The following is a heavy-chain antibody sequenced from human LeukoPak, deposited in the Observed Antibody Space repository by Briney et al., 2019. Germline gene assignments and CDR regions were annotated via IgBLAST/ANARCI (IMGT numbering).Heavy chain of an antibody. J-gene: IGHJ4*02. CDR3: TGGALDY. V-gene: IGHV3-7*04. CDR1: GFTFSDYW. Sequence: QTGGSLRLSCAASGFTFSDYWMSWVRQAPGQGLEWVAKINQDGREQHFVDSVKGRFTISRDNAKNSLFLQMDSLRAEDTVVYYCTGGALDYWGQGALVTVSS. CDR2: INQDGREQ.